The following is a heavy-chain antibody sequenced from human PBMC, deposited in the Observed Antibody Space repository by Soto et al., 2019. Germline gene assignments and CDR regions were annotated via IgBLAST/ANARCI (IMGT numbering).Heavy chain of an antibody. CDR2: IIPILGIA. CDR1: GGTFSSYT. J-gene: IGHJ6*02. CDR3: ARSNYYGSGSYWNDYYYYGMDV. Sequence: GASVKVSCKASGGTFSSYTISWVRQAPGQGLEWMGRIIPILGIANYAQKFQGRVTITADKSTSTAYMELSSLRSGDTAVYYCARSNYYGSGSYWNDYYYYGMDVWGQGTTVTVSS. V-gene: IGHV1-69*02. D-gene: IGHD3-10*01.